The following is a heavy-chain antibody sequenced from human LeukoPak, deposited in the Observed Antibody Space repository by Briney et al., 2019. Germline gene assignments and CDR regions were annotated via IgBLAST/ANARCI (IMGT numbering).Heavy chain of an antibody. D-gene: IGHD2-2*01. J-gene: IGHJ4*02. CDR2: IKQDGSEK. V-gene: IGHV3-7*01. CDR1: GFTFSSYW. CDR3: ARLEGRVVVVPAANPDY. Sequence: GGSLRLSCEASGFTFSSYWMNWVRQAPGKGLEWVANIKQDGSEKYYVDSVKGRFTISRDNAKNSLYLQMNSLRAEDTAVYYCARLEGRVVVVPAANPDYWGQGTLVTVSS.